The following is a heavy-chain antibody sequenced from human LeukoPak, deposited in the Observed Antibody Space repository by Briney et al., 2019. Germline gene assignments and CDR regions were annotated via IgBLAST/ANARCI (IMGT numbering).Heavy chain of an antibody. CDR2: ISGYNGNT. CDR3: ARSSLGTITAGPSDY. J-gene: IGHJ4*02. CDR1: GYTFSSYG. D-gene: IGHD5-12*01. Sequence: ASVKVSCKASGYTFSSYGIAWVRQAPGQGLEWMGWISGYNGNTNYAQKLQGRVSMTTDTSTTTAYMELRSLTSDDTALYYCARSSLGTITAGPSDYWGRGTLDTVSS. V-gene: IGHV1-18*01.